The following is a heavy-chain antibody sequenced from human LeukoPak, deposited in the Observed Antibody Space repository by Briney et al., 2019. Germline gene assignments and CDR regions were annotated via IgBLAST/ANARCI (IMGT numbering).Heavy chain of an antibody. D-gene: IGHD3-10*01. CDR1: GGSISGGTYY. V-gene: IGHV4-39*01. CDR2: VSYSGTT. CDR3: ARKYYGSGSYYNWFDP. Sequence: SETLSLTCTVSGGSISGGTYYWGWIRQPPGKGLEWIGTVSYSGTTYYKSSLKSRVTISVDTSKNQFSLKLSSVTAADTAVYYCARKYYGSGSYYNWFDPWGQGTLVTVSS. J-gene: IGHJ5*02.